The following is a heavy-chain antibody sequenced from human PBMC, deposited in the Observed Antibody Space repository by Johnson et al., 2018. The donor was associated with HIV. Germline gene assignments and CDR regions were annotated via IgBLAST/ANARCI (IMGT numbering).Heavy chain of an antibody. CDR2: IWYDGSNK. CDR3: ARARYGDLLNLDAFDI. CDR1: GFTFSSYG. V-gene: IGHV3-33*01. Sequence: QVQLVESGGGVVQPGRSLRLSCAASGFTFSSYGMHWVRQAPGKGLEWVAVIWYDGSNKYYADSVKGRFTISRDNSKNTLYLQMNSLRAEDTAVYYCARARYGDLLNLDAFDIWGQGTMVTVSS. D-gene: IGHD4-17*01. J-gene: IGHJ3*02.